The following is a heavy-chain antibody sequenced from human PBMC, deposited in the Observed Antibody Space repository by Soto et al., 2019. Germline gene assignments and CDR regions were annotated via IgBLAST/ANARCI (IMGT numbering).Heavy chain of an antibody. J-gene: IGHJ4*02. D-gene: IGHD2-2*01. Sequence: ASVKVSCKASGYTFTSYAMHWVRQAPGQRLEWMGWINAGNGNTKYSQKFQGRVTITRDTSASTAYMELNSLRAEDTAVYYCAKDGPYRSHPLRSTNCYIDYWGQGTLVTVSS. V-gene: IGHV1-3*01. CDR3: AKDGPYRSHPLRSTNCYIDY. CDR1: GYTFTSYA. CDR2: INAGNGNT.